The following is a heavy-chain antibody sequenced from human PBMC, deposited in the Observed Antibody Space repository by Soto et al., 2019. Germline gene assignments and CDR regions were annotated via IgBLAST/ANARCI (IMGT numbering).Heavy chain of an antibody. D-gene: IGHD1-26*01. CDR3: AKASAPGGTYFPLWF. CDR2: ISGSGGST. CDR1: GFTFSSYG. J-gene: IGHJ4*02. Sequence: GGSLRLSCAASGFTFSSYGMSWVRQAPGKGLEWVSSISGSGGSTYYADSVKGRFTISRDNSKNTLYLQMNSPRAEDTAVYYCAKASAPGGTYFPLWFWGQGTLVTVSS. V-gene: IGHV3-23*01.